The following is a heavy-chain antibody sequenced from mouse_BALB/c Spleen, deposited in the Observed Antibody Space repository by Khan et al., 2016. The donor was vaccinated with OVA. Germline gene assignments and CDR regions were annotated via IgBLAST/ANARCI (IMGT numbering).Heavy chain of an antibody. CDR1: GFSLTGYG. V-gene: IGHV2-6-7*01. J-gene: IGHJ4*01. Sequence: VQPQESGPGLVAPSQRLSITCTVSGFSLTGYGVNWVRQPPGKGLEWLGMIWGDGSTDYNSVLKSRLSISKDNSKSQIFLKMNSLQTDDTARYYCARAYYGNYREAMDYWGQGTSVTVSS. CDR2: IWGDGST. D-gene: IGHD2-10*01. CDR3: ARAYYGNYREAMDY.